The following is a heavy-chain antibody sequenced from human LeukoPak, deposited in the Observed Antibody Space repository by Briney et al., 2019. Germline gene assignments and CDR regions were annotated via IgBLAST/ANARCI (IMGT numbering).Heavy chain of an antibody. J-gene: IGHJ4*02. V-gene: IGHV3-23*01. CDR1: GFTFSSFA. D-gene: IGHD6-19*01. Sequence: GGSLRLSCAASGFTFSSFAMNWVRQAPGKGLEWVSAISDGGGSRYYADSVKGRFTISRDNAKNTVYLQMNSLRVEDTAVYYCAKGGGWLYYFDYWGQGSLVSVSS. CDR2: ISDGGGSR. CDR3: AKGGGWLYYFDY.